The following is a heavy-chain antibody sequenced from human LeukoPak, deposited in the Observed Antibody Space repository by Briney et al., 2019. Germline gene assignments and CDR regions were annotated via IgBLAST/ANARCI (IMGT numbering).Heavy chain of an antibody. CDR2: IYTSGST. V-gene: IGHV4-61*02. CDR3: ARNPWYYDSSGI. D-gene: IGHD3-22*01. Sequence: SQTLSLTCTVSGGSISSGSYYWSWIRQPAGRGLEWVGRIYTSGSTNDNPSRKRRVTISEEKCKKEFSLKLSSVTAADTAVYYCARNPWYYDSSGIWGQGTMVTVSS. CDR1: GGSISSGSYY. J-gene: IGHJ3*02.